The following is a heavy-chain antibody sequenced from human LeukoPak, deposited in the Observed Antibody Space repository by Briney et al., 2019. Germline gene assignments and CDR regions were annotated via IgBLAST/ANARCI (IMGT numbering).Heavy chain of an antibody. CDR1: GFTFSSYA. D-gene: IGHD4-17*01. Sequence: PGGSLRLSCAASGFTFSSYAMSWVRQAPGKGLEWVSAISGSGGSTYYADSVKGRFTISRDNSKNTLYLQMNSLRAEETAVYYCAKRVTVTTIQFYFDYWGQGTLVTVSS. CDR3: AKRVTVTTIQFYFDY. CDR2: ISGSGGST. J-gene: IGHJ4*02. V-gene: IGHV3-23*01.